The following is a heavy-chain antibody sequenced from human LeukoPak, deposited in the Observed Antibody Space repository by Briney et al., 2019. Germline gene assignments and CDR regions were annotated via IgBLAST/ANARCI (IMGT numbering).Heavy chain of an antibody. CDR1: GFTFNSYN. CDR3: TRLGVAADDAFDI. D-gene: IGHD2-15*01. CDR2: IKSKADSYAT. Sequence: GGSLRLSCAASGFTFNSYNMNWVRQASGKGLGWGGRIKSKADSYATAYAASVKGRFTISRDDSKNTAYLQMNSLRTEDTAVYYCTRLGVAADDAFDIWGLGTMVTVSS. J-gene: IGHJ3*02. V-gene: IGHV3-73*01.